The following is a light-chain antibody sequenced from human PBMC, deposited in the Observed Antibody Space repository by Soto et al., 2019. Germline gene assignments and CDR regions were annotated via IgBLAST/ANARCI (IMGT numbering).Light chain of an antibody. CDR1: RSISRY. J-gene: IGKJ1*01. Sequence: DIQMTQSPSSLSASVGDRVNMTCRASRSISRYLRWYQQKPGKAPNLLIFAASSLQSGLPSRFSRAGSGTDFTLTIANLHPEDFAIYCCKQSYSTQWTFGQWTKVAI. V-gene: IGKV1-39*01. CDR2: AAS. CDR3: KQSYSTQWT.